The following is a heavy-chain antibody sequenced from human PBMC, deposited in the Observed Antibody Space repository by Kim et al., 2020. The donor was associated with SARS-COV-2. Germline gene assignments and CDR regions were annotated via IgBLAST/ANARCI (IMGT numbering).Heavy chain of an antibody. D-gene: IGHD2-2*01. CDR1: GGTFSSYA. V-gene: IGHV1-69*04. CDR3: ARDRPYCSSTSCMVVYYYYGMDV. CDR2: IIPILGIA. J-gene: IGHJ6*02. Sequence: SVKVSCKASGGTFSSYAISWVRQAPGQGLEWMGRIIPILGIANYAQKFQGRVTITADKSTSTAYMELSSLRSEDTAVYYCARDRPYCSSTSCMVVYYYYGMDVWGQGTTVTVSS.